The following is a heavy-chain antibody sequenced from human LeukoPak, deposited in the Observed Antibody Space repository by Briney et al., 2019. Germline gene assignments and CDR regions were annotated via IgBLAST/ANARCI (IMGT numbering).Heavy chain of an antibody. CDR1: GGSISTYY. V-gene: IGHV4-4*07. CDR2: VYRSGNT. J-gene: IGHJ4*02. Sequence: SETLSLTCSVSGGSISTYYWSWIRQPAGKGLEWIGRVYRSGNTNYNPSLKSRVTMSVDTSKNQISLRLRSVTAADTAVYYCARGWGYFDSWGQGTLVTVSS. D-gene: IGHD7-27*01. CDR3: ARGWGYFDS.